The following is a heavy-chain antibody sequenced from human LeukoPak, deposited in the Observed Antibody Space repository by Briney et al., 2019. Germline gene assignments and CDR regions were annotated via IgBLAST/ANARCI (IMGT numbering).Heavy chain of an antibody. V-gene: IGHV3-30*02. CDR3: ARDGAAAGDY. J-gene: IGHJ4*02. D-gene: IGHD6-13*01. Sequence: GGSLRLSCAASGFTFSSYGMHWVRQAPGKGLGWVAFIRYDGSNKYYADSVKGRFTISRDNSKNTLYLQMNSLRAEDTVVYYCARDGAAAGDYWGQGTLVTVSS. CDR1: GFTFSSYG. CDR2: IRYDGSNK.